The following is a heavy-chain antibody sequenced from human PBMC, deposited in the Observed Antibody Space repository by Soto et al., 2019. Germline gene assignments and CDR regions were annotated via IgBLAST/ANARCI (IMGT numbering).Heavy chain of an antibody. CDR3: ARDVATMVGWFDP. CDR1: GGSISSGDYY. J-gene: IGHJ5*02. CDR2: IYYSGST. D-gene: IGHD5-12*01. Sequence: SETLSLTCTVSGGSISSGDYYWSWIRQPPGKGLEWIGYIYYSGSTYYNPSLKSRVTISVDTSKNQFSLKLSSVTAADTAVYYCARDVATMVGWFDPWGQGTLVTVSS. V-gene: IGHV4-30-4*01.